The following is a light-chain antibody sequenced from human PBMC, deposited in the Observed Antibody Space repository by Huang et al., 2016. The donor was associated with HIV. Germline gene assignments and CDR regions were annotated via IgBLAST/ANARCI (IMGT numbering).Light chain of an antibody. V-gene: IGKV3-15*01. J-gene: IGKJ1*01. CDR3: HQYNTWPRT. CDR2: GVS. CDR1: QSVSFN. Sequence: EVVLTQSPATLSVSPGEGATLSCRASQSVSFNLAGFQQKPCQPPRLLSYGVSTRATGIPPRFNGSGSGTDFSLTISSLQSEDFAVYYCHQYNTWPRTFGHGTKVEI.